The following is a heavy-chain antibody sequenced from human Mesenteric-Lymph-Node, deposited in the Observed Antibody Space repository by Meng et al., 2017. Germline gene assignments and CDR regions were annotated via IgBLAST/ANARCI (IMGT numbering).Heavy chain of an antibody. CDR2: IYYSGST. J-gene: IGHJ4*02. CDR3: ARNVPGTSAYYD. CDR1: VYSIRSTIW. Sequence: VDLRESGPGLVRPAAPLALASAVSVYSIRSTIWWGWIRQPPGKGLEWIGYIYYSGSTSYNPSLKSRVTMSVDTSKNQFSLNLNSVTAVDTAVYYCARNVPGTSAYYDWGQGTLVTVSS. D-gene: IGHD3-22*01. V-gene: IGHV4-28*01.